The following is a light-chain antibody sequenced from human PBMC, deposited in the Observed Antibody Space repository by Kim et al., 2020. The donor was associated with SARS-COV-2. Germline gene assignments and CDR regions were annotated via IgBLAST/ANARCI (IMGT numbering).Light chain of an antibody. CDR3: QQSYSTPIT. Sequence: ASVGDRLTNTCRASQSISSYLNWYQQKPGKAPKLLIYAASSLHSGVPSRFSGSGSGTDFTLTISSLQPEDFATYYCQQSYSTPITFGQGTRLEIK. V-gene: IGKV1-39*01. CDR1: QSISSY. J-gene: IGKJ5*01. CDR2: AAS.